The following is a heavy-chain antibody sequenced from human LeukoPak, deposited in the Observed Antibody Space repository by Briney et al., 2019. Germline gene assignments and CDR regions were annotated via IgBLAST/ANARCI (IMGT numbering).Heavy chain of an antibody. D-gene: IGHD3-22*01. Sequence: ASVKVSCKASGYTFTSYGISWVRQAPGQGLEWMGWISAYNGNTNYAQKLQGRVTMTTDTSTSTAYMELRSLRSDDTAVYYCARRGLAYDSSGYWYGWFDPWGQGTLVTVSS. V-gene: IGHV1-18*01. J-gene: IGHJ5*02. CDR3: ARRGLAYDSSGYWYGWFDP. CDR2: ISAYNGNT. CDR1: GYTFTSYG.